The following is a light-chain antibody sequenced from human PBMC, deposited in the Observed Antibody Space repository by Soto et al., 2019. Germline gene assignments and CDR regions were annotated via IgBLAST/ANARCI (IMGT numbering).Light chain of an antibody. CDR2: DVS. CDR3: CSYAGSYTYVL. CDR1: SSDVGDHNY. J-gene: IGLJ2*01. Sequence: QSALTQPRSVSGSPGQSVTISCTGTSSDVGDHNYVSWFQQHPGKAPKLMIYDVSQRPSGVPDRFSGSKSGNTASLTISGLQAEDEADYYCCSYAGSYTYVLFGGGTKVTVL. V-gene: IGLV2-11*01.